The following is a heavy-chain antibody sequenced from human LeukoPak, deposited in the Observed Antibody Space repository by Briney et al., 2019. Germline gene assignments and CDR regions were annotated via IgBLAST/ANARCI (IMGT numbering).Heavy chain of an antibody. CDR2: ISGSGGST. Sequence: ETLSLTCTVSGGSISSYYWSWVRQAPGKGLEWVSAISGSGGSTYYADSVKGRFTISRDSSKNTLYLQMNSLRAEDTAVYYCAKASSYDFWSGYSYYFDYWGQGTLVTVSS. J-gene: IGHJ4*02. CDR1: GGSISSYY. D-gene: IGHD3-3*01. V-gene: IGHV3-23*01. CDR3: AKASSYDFWSGYSYYFDY.